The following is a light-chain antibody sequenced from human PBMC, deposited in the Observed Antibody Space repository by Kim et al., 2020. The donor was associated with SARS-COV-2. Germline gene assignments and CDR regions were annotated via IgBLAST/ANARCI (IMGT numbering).Light chain of an antibody. Sequence: PGERATLSCRARQSVSINLSWYQHKPGQGPRPLIHGASTRATGMPARFSCSGSGTEFTLTISSLQSEHYASYYCQQYDNWPRARTFGGGTKVDIK. CDR3: QQYDNWPRART. J-gene: IGKJ4*01. V-gene: IGKV3-15*01. CDR2: GAS. CDR1: QSVSIN.